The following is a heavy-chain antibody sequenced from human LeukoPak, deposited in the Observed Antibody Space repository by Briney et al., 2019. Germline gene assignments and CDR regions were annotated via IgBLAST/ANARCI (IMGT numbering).Heavy chain of an antibody. V-gene: IGHV4-30-4*08. J-gene: IGHJ2*01. D-gene: IGHD3-10*01. Sequence: SQTLSLTCTVSGGSIRSGDYYWSWIRQPPGKGLECIGYIYSSGSTYYSPSLKSRIAMSIDTSKNQFSLKLSSVTAADTATCYCARRNYYASSWYFDLWGRGTLVTVSS. CDR3: ARRNYYASSWYFDL. CDR1: GGSIRSGDYY. CDR2: IYSSGST.